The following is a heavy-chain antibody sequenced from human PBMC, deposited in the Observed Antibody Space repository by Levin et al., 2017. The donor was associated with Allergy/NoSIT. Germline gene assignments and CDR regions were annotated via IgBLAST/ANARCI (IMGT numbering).Heavy chain of an antibody. CDR1: GFPFSDYA. V-gene: IGHV3-23*01. J-gene: IGHJ3*01. D-gene: IGHD1/OR15-1a*01. Sequence: GGSLRLSCAASGFPFSDYAMTWVRQAPGKGLEWVSVITGGGSTTYYGDSVKGRFTASRDNSKNTLFLELNSLRAEDTSIYYCAKKQGGTTGFSFDVWGRGTMVTVSS. CDR2: ITGGGSTT. CDR3: AKKQGGTTGFSFDV.